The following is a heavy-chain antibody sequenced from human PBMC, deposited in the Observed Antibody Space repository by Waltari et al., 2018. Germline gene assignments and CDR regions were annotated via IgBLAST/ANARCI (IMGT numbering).Heavy chain of an antibody. D-gene: IGHD2-15*01. V-gene: IGHV4-4*02. CDR1: GDSMSNNW. CDR3: ARDRGRGLYLDT. J-gene: IGHJ4*02. CDR2: VLGSGRT. Sequence: LQLQESAPGLVKPSGTLSLIRAVSGDSMSNNWWSWVRQSPGKGLEWIGQVLGSGRTNYKPSFASRVTISLDTSTYQVALKMTSATAADTALYYCARDRGRGLYLDTWGKGTLVTVSP.